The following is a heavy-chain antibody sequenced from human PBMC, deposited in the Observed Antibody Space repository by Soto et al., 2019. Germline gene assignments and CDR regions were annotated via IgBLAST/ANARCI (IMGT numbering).Heavy chain of an antibody. CDR3: VRGSVYNWRGDY. Sequence: EVQLVESGGGLVRPGGSLRLSCAASGFTFSNYWMHWVRQAPGKGLVWVSRINSDGSTTGNADSVKGRFTISRDNAKNTLYLQMNSLRAEDTAVYYCVRGSVYNWRGDYWGQGTLVTVSS. CDR2: INSDGSTT. D-gene: IGHD1-20*01. J-gene: IGHJ4*02. CDR1: GFTFSNYW. V-gene: IGHV3-74*01.